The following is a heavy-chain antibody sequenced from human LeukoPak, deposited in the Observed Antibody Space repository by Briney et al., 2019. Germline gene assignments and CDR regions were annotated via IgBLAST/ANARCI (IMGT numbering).Heavy chain of an antibody. CDR1: GFTFSSYG. D-gene: IGHD5-12*01. V-gene: IGHV3-33*01. CDR3: ARGVATITFDY. Sequence: GGSLRLSCAASGFTFSSYGMHWVRQAPGKGLEWLAVVWYDDAVKNYADSVKGRFTISRDNSKNTLYLQMNSLRAEDTAVYYCARGVATITFDYWGQGTLVTVSS. CDR2: VWYDDAVK. J-gene: IGHJ4*02.